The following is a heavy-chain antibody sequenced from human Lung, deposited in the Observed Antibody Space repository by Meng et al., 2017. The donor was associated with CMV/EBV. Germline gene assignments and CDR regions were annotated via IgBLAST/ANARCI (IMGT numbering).Heavy chain of an antibody. CDR2: IYYSGST. Sequence: SETLSLTCTVSGGSISSGGYYWSWIRQHPGKGLEWIGYIYYSGSTYYNPSLKSRVTISVDTSKNQFSLKLSSVTAADTAVYYCARGGTSTFDPWGQGTLVTVSS. CDR3: ARGGTSTFDP. D-gene: IGHD1-1*01. CDR1: GGSISSGGYY. J-gene: IGHJ5*02. V-gene: IGHV4-31*03.